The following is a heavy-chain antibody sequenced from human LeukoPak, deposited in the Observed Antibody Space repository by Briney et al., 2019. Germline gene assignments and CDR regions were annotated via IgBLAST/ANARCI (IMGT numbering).Heavy chain of an antibody. D-gene: IGHD3-3*01. J-gene: IGHJ4*02. CDR3: ARTYDFWTGYYFDY. V-gene: IGHV1-69*13. Sequence: SVKVSCKASGGTYSRYAISWVRQAPGQGLEWMGGIIPIFGTANYAQTFQGRVTSTADESTSTAYMELSSLRPEDTAVYYCARTYDFWTGYYFDYWGQGTLVTVSS. CDR1: GGTYSRYA. CDR2: IIPIFGTA.